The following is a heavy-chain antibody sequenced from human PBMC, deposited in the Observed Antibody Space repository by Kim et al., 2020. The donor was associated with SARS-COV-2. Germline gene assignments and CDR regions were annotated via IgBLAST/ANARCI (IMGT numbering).Heavy chain of an antibody. V-gene: IGHV3-74*01. J-gene: IGHJ6*02. Sequence: SISYVDSVKGRFTIARDNAKNTLYLQMNSLRAEDTAVYYCVTAPKYYHIMDVWGQGTTVTISS. CDR2: SI. D-gene: IGHD1-26*01. CDR3: VTAPKYYHIMDV.